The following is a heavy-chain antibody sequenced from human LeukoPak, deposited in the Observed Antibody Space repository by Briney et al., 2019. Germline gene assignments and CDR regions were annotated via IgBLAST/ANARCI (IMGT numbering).Heavy chain of an antibody. CDR1: GFTLSSEW. D-gene: IGHD1-26*01. Sequence: GGSLRLSCAGSGFTLSSEWMHWVRQGPGKGLVWISRIYRDGGRTNYADSVKGRFTISGDTAKNTLFLQMNSLRAEDTAVYFCARSGRGGAFDLWGQGTMVTVSS. J-gene: IGHJ3*01. CDR3: ARSGRGGAFDL. V-gene: IGHV3-74*01. CDR2: IYRDGGRT.